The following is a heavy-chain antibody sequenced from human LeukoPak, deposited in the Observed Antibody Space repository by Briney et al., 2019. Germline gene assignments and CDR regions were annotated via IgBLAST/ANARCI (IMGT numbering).Heavy chain of an antibody. Sequence: SETLSLTCAVYGGSFSGYYWSWIRQPPGKGLEWIGEINHSGSTNYNPSLKSRVTISVDTSKNQFSLKLSSVTAADTAVYYCARRLTQGSIDYWGQGTLVTVSS. V-gene: IGHV4-34*01. D-gene: IGHD1-26*01. CDR2: INHSGST. CDR3: ARRLTQGSIDY. CDR1: GGSFSGYY. J-gene: IGHJ4*02.